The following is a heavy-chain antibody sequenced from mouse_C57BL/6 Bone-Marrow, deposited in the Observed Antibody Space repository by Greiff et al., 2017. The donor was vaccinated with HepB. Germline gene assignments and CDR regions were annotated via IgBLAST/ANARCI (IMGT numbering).Heavy chain of an antibody. CDR1: GFTFSDYY. CDR2: LSNGGGST. V-gene: IGHV5-12*01. J-gene: IGHJ4*01. CDR3: ARQGRNHYAMDY. Sequence: EVQRVESGGGLVQPGGSLKLSCAASGFTFSDYYMYWVRQTPEKRLEWVAYLSNGGGSTYYPDTVKGRFTISRDNAKNTLYLQMSRLKSEDTAMYCCARQGRNHYAMDYWGQGTTVTVSS.